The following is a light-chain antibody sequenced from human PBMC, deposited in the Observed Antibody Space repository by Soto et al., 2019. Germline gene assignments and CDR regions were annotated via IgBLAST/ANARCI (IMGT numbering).Light chain of an antibody. J-gene: IGKJ1*01. Sequence: TQSPDPLSLSPGERATLTCRASQSVTNYIAWYQQRPGQAPRLLIYDASNRATGVPARFSGSRSGTDFTLTISDLEPADFGLYYCQQRLNWPPGFGQGTKVDNK. CDR3: QQRLNWPPG. CDR1: QSVTNY. V-gene: IGKV3-11*01. CDR2: DAS.